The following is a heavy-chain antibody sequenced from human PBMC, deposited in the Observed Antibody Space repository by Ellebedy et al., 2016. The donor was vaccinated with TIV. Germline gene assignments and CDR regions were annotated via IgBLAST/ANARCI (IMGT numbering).Heavy chain of an antibody. D-gene: IGHD3-10*01. V-gene: IGHV3-74*01. Sequence: GGSLRLSXAGSGFTFSSYWMHWVRQAPGKGLVWVSRINSDGSSTSYADSVKGRFTISRDNAKNTLYLQMNSLRAEDTAVYYCARGRGKQLVFDYWGQGTLVAVSS. J-gene: IGHJ4*02. CDR3: ARGRGKQLVFDY. CDR1: GFTFSSYW. CDR2: INSDGSST.